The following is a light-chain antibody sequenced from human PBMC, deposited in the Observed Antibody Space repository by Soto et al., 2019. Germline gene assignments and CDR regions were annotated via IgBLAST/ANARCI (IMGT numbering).Light chain of an antibody. CDR1: QYFLFSSNNKNS. Sequence: DIGMTQSPKSLAVSLGERATINCKSSQYFLFSSNNKNSLAWYQHKPGQPPQLLIYWASTRASGVPDRFSGSGSGTDFTLTISSLQAEDVAVYYCQQRSNWPPSITFGQGTRLEIK. CDR2: WAS. J-gene: IGKJ5*01. V-gene: IGKV4-1*01. CDR3: QQRSNWPPSIT.